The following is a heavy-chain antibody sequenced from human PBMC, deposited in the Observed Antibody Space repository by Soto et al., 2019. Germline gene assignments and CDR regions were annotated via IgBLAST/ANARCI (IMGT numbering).Heavy chain of an antibody. V-gene: IGHV1-69*13. CDR1: GGTFSSYA. J-gene: IGHJ4*02. CDR3: ARSERVSSGYFLYYFDY. D-gene: IGHD3-22*01. CDR2: IIPIFGTA. Sequence: ASVKVSCKASGGTFSSYAISWVRQAPGQGLEWMGGIIPIFGTANYAQKFQGRVTITADESTSTAYMELSSLRSEDTAVYYCARSERVSSGYFLYYFDYWGQGTLVTVSS.